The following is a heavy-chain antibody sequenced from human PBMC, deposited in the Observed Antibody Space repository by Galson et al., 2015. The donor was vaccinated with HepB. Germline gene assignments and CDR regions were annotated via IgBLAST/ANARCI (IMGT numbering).Heavy chain of an antibody. CDR3: ARDSCTNGVCYPNYYYYMDV. Sequence: SVKVSCKASGYTFTDYYMYWVRQAPGQGLEWMGRIIPILGIANYAQKFQGRVTITADKSTSTAYMELSSLRSEDTAVYYCARDSCTNGVCYPNYYYYMDVWGKGTTVTVSS. CDR2: IIPILGIA. J-gene: IGHJ6*03. CDR1: GYTFTDYY. D-gene: IGHD2-8*01. V-gene: IGHV1-69*04.